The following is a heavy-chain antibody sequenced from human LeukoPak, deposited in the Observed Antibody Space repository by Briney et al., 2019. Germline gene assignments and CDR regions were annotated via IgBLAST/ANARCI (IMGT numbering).Heavy chain of an antibody. CDR3: AKDEWRDLSYDSSGPPSY. Sequence: GGSLRLSCAASGFTFSSYAMSWVRQAPGKGLEWVSAISGSGGSTYYADSVKGRFTISRDNSKNTLYLQMNSLRAEDTAVYYCAKDEWRDLSYDSSGPPSYWGQGTLVTVSS. CDR2: ISGSGGST. D-gene: IGHD3-22*01. J-gene: IGHJ4*02. CDR1: GFTFSSYA. V-gene: IGHV3-23*01.